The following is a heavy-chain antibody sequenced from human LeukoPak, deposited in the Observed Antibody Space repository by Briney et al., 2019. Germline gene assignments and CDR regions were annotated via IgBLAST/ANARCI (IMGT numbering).Heavy chain of an antibody. Sequence: ASVKVSCKVSGYTLTELSMHWVRQAPGKGLELMGGFYPEDGETIYAQKFQGRVTMTEDTSTDTAYMELSSLRSEDTAVYYCAGVYCSSTSCYTALFDYWGQGTLVTVSS. CDR2: FYPEDGET. CDR3: AGVYCSSTSCYTALFDY. CDR1: GYTLTELS. V-gene: IGHV1-24*01. J-gene: IGHJ4*02. D-gene: IGHD2-2*02.